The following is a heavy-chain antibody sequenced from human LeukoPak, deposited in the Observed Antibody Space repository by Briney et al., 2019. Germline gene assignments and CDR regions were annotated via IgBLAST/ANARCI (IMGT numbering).Heavy chain of an antibody. D-gene: IGHD3-3*01. V-gene: IGHV4-30-4*01. CDR2: IYYSGST. CDR1: GGSISSGDYY. J-gene: IGHJ4*02. CDR3: AREGYDFWSGYYDY. Sequence: SETLSLTCTVSGGSISSGDYYWSWIRQPPGKGLEWIGYIYYSGSTYYNPSLKSRVTISVDTSKNQFSLKLSSVTTADTAVYYCAREGYDFWSGYYDYWGQGTLVTVSS.